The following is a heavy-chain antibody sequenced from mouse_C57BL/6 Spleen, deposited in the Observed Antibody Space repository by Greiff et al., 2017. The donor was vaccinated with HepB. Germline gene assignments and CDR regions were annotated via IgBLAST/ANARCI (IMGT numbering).Heavy chain of an antibody. Sequence: QVHVKQPGAELVKPGASVKMSCKASGYTFTSYWITWVKQRPGQGLEWIGDIYPGSGSTNYNEKFKSKATLTVDTSSSTAYMQLSSLTSEDSAVYYCARQLRDYAMDYWGQGTSVTVSS. CDR3: ARQLRDYAMDY. CDR2: IYPGSGST. D-gene: IGHD1-1*01. J-gene: IGHJ4*01. CDR1: GYTFTSYW. V-gene: IGHV1-55*01.